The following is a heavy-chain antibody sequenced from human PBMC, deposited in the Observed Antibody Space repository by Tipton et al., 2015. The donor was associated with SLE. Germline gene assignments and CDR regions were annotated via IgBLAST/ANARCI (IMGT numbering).Heavy chain of an antibody. D-gene: IGHD1-26*01. CDR2: INHSGST. CDR1: GGSFSGYY. CDR3: ASYGYSGSHGGAFDI. Sequence: LRLSCAVHGGSFSGYYWSWIRQPPGKGLEWIGEINHSGSTNYNPSLKSRVTISVDTSKNQFSLKLSSVTAADTAVYYCASYGYSGSHGGAFDIWGQGTMVTVSS. V-gene: IGHV4-34*01. J-gene: IGHJ3*02.